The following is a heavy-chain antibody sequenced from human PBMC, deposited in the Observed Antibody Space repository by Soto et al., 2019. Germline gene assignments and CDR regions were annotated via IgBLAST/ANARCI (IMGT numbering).Heavy chain of an antibody. D-gene: IGHD4-17*01. V-gene: IGHV4-34*01. J-gene: IGHJ4*02. CDR2: INHSGST. CDR1: GGSFSGYY. CDR3: ASWGETTVTTDY. Sequence: PSETLSLTCAVYGGSFSGYYWSWIRQPPGKGLEWIGEINHSGSTNYNPSLKSRVTISVDTSKNQFSLKLSSVTAADTAVYYCASWGETTVTTDYWGQGTLVTAPQ.